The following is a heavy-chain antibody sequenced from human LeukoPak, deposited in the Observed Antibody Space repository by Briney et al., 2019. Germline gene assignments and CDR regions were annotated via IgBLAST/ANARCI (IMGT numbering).Heavy chain of an antibody. CDR3: AREIHKGAFDI. Sequence: ASVTVSCKASGYTFTNYGISWVRQAPGQGLEWMGWISAYNGNTHYAQKLQGRVTMTTDTSTSTAYMELRSLTSDDTAVYYCAREIHKGAFDIWGQGTMITVSS. V-gene: IGHV1-18*01. CDR1: GYTFTNYG. J-gene: IGHJ3*02. CDR2: ISAYNGNT.